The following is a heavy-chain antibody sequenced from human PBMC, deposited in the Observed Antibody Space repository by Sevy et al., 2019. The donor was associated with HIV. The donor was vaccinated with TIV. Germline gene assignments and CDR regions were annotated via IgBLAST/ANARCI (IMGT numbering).Heavy chain of an antibody. D-gene: IGHD2-2*03. CDR2: INPNSGGT. J-gene: IGHJ3*02. CDR1: GYTFTGYY. CDR3: ASSSGYCSSTSCPRHWGAFDI. V-gene: IGHV1-2*02. Sequence: ASVKVSCKASGYTFTGYYIHWVRQAPGQGLEWMGWINPNSGGTNYAQKFQGRVTMTRDTSISTAYMELSRLRSDDTAVYYCASSSGYCSSTSCPRHWGAFDIWGQGTMVTVSS.